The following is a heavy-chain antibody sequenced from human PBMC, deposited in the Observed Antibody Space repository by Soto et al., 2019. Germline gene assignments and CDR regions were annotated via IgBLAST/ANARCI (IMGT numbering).Heavy chain of an antibody. CDR2: ISVYSGNT. V-gene: IGHV1-18*01. J-gene: IGHJ4*02. Sequence: ASVKVSCKTSGYNFVTYGITWVRQAPGQGLEWMSWISVYSGNTHYAQKFHDRVTLTTDTSTTTAYMDLRNLTSDDSAFYYCARNTPFFESSGSADYWGQGTLVTVSS. CDR3: ARNTPFFESSGSADY. D-gene: IGHD3-22*01. CDR1: GYNFVTYG.